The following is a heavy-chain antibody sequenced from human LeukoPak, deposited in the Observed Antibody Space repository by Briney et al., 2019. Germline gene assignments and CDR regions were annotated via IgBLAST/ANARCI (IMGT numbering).Heavy chain of an antibody. CDR2: IKTDGRDT. CDR1: GFTFSSYS. CDR3: ARVYVGSTTTCPYDY. J-gene: IGHJ4*02. Sequence: PGGSLRLSCAASGFTFSSYSMNWVRQAPGKGLVWVSRIKTDGRDTNYADSVKGRFTISRDNAKNTLYLQMNSLRAEDTAVYYCARVYVGSTTTCPYDYWGQGTLVTVSS. D-gene: IGHD3-16*01. V-gene: IGHV3-74*01.